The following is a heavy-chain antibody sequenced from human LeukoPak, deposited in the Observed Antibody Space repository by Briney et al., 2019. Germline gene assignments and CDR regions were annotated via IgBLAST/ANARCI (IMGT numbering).Heavy chain of an antibody. CDR2: IYYTGSA. V-gene: IGHV4-39*02. Sequence: PSETLSLTCTVSGGSVSSRPHFWAWIRQTPGKGLEWIGTIYYTGSANYNPSLQSRVTMSVDTSKDHFSLNLSSVTATDTAVYFCVRLLGGYFAGNTFDIWGQGTVVSVSS. D-gene: IGHD3-9*01. J-gene: IGHJ3*02. CDR3: VRLLGGYFAGNTFDI. CDR1: GGSVSSRPHF.